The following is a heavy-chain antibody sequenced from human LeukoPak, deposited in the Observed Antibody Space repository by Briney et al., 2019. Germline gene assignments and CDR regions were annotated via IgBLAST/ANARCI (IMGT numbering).Heavy chain of an antibody. CDR1: GFTFSSYA. CDR3: ARDLLNVDTAWGDAFDI. V-gene: IGHV3-30-3*01. Sequence: GGSLRLSCAASGFTFSSYAMHWVRQAPGKGLEWVAVISYDGSNKYYADSVKGRFTISRDNSKNTLYLQMNSLRAGDTAVYYCARDLLNVDTAWGDAFDIWGQGTMVTVSS. J-gene: IGHJ3*02. CDR2: ISYDGSNK. D-gene: IGHD5-18*01.